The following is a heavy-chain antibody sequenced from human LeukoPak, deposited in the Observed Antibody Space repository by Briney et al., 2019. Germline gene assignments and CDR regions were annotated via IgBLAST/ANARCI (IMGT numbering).Heavy chain of an antibody. CDR2: INPSGGST. J-gene: IGHJ4*02. D-gene: IGHD2-2*01. CDR1: GYTFTSYY. V-gene: IGHV1-46*01. CDR3: ARDLGYCSSTSCSDY. Sequence: WASVKVSCKASGYTFTSYYMHWVRQAPGQGLEWMGIINPSGGSTSYAQKFQGRVTITADKSTSTAYMELSSLGSEDTAVYYCARDLGYCSSTSCSDYWGQGTLVTVSS.